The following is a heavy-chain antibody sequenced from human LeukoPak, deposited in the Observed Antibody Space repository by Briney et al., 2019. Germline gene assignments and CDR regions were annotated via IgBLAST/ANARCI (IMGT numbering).Heavy chain of an antibody. CDR2: INHSGST. J-gene: IGHJ4*02. CDR3: ARDGDYGGRGDY. CDR1: GGSFSGYY. D-gene: IGHD4-23*01. V-gene: IGHV4-34*01. Sequence: SETLSLTCAVYGGSFSGYYWSWIRQPPGKGLEWIGEINHSGSTNYNPSLKSRVTISVDTSKNQFSLKLSSVTAADTAVYYCARDGDYGGRGDYWGQGTLVTVSS.